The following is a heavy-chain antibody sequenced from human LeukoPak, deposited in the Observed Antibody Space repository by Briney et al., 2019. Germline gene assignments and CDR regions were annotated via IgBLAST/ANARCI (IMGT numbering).Heavy chain of an antibody. V-gene: IGHV1-8*01. J-gene: IGHJ4*02. D-gene: IGHD3-3*01. CDR3: ARSGSTYYDFWSGYVDLAKY. CDR2: MNPNSGNT. CDR1: GYTFTSYD. Sequence: RASVKVSCKASGYTFTSYDINWVRQATGQGLEWMGWMNPNSGNTGYAQKFQGSATMTRNTSISTAYMELSSLRSEDTAVYYCARSGSTYYDFWSGYVDLAKYWGQGTLVTVSS.